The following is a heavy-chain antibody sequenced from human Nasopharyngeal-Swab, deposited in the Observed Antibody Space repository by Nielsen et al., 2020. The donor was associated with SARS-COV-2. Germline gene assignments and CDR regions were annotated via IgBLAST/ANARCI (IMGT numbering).Heavy chain of an antibody. Sequence: ASVKVSCKASGYTFTSYDINWVRQATGQGLEWMGWMNPNSGNTGYAQKFQGRVTMTRNTSISTAYMELSSLRSEDTAVYYCARAGTYYDFWSGSPGGMDVWGRGTTVTVSS. CDR1: GYTFTSYD. V-gene: IGHV1-8*01. CDR3: ARAGTYYDFWSGSPGGMDV. J-gene: IGHJ6*02. CDR2: MNPNSGNT. D-gene: IGHD3-3*01.